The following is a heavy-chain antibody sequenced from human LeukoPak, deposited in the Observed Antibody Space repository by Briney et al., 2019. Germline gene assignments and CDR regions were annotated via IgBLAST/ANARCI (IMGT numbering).Heavy chain of an antibody. J-gene: IGHJ4*02. Sequence: SETLSLTCAVYGGSFSGYYWSWIRQPPGKGLEWIGEINHSGSTSYNPSLKSRVTISVDTSKNQFSLKLSSVTAADTAVYYCARGLYYDILTGYYPPPPYFDYWGQGTLVTVSS. D-gene: IGHD3-9*01. CDR3: ARGLYYDILTGYYPPPPYFDY. CDR1: GGSFSGYY. CDR2: INHSGST. V-gene: IGHV4-34*01.